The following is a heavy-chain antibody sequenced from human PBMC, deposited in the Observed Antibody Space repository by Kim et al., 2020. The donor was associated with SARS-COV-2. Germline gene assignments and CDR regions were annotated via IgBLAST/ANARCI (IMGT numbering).Heavy chain of an antibody. J-gene: IGHJ4*02. V-gene: IGHV4-31*02. D-gene: IGHD6-13*01. CDR3: AREKAAAGLGFDY. Sequence: YNPSLKGRVTISVDTSKTQFSLKLSSVTAADTAVYYCAREKAAAGLGFDYWGQGTLVTVSS.